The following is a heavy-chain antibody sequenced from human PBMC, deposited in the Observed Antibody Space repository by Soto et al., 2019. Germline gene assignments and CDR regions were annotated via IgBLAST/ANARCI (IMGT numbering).Heavy chain of an antibody. CDR2: INPNSGGT. CDR1: GYTFTGYY. V-gene: IGHV1-2*04. Sequence: ASVKVSCKASGYTFTGYYMHWVRQAPGQGLAWMGWINPNSGGTNYAQKFQGWVTMTRDTSISPAYMELCRLRSEDTAVYYCAWYYYDSSGYYSYYYGMDVWGQGTTVTVSS. D-gene: IGHD3-22*01. CDR3: AWYYYDSSGYYSYYYGMDV. J-gene: IGHJ6*02.